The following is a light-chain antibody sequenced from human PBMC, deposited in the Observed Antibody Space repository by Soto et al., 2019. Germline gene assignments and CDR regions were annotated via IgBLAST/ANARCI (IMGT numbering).Light chain of an antibody. CDR1: SSDVGAYNY. CDR3: NSYAGSKNFGV. CDR2: EVT. J-gene: IGLJ3*02. V-gene: IGLV2-8*01. Sequence: QSALTQPPSASGSPGQSVTISCTGTSSDVGAYNYVSWYQQHPGKAPKLIIYEVTKRPSGVPDRVSGSKSGNTASLTVSGLQAEDEADYYCNSYAGSKNFGVFGGGTKLTVL.